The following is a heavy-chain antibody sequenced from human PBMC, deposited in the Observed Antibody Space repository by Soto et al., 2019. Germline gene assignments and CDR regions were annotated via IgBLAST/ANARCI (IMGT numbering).Heavy chain of an antibody. J-gene: IGHJ4*02. CDR1: GGSISSGGYY. Sequence: SETLSLTCTVSGGSISSGGYYWSWIRQHPGKGLEWIGYIYYSGSTYYNPSLKSRVTISVDTSKNQFSVKLSSVTAADTAVYYCARSTRRYGSGSQPLDYWGQGTLVTVSS. V-gene: IGHV4-31*03. D-gene: IGHD3-10*01. CDR3: ARSTRRYGSGSQPLDY. CDR2: IYYSGST.